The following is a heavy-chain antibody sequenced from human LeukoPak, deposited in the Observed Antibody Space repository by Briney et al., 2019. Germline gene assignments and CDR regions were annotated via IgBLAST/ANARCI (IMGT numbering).Heavy chain of an antibody. CDR3: ARVRRYYYGMDV. Sequence: GASVKVSCKASGYTLTDYYIHWVRQAPGQGLEWMGWMNPNSGDTNSAQSFQGRVTMTRETSISTAYMELSRLRFGDTAVYYCARVRRYYYGMDVWGQGTTVTVSS. J-gene: IGHJ6*02. CDR2: MNPNSGDT. CDR1: GYTLTDYY. V-gene: IGHV1-2*02.